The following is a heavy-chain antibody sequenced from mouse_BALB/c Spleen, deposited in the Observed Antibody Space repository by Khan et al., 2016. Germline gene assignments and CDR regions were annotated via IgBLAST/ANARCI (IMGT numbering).Heavy chain of an antibody. D-gene: IGHD2-10*02. J-gene: IGHJ3*01. CDR3: ARHEGGYGNYWFAY. V-gene: IGHV1-62-2*01. CDR1: GYTFTEYI. Sequence: VPLQPSGAELVKPGASVKLSCKASGYTFTEYIIHWVKQRSGQGLEWIGWFYPGSGSIKYNEKFKDKATLTADKSSSTVYMELSLLTSEDSAVYCCARHEGGYGNYWFAYWGQGTLVTVSA. CDR2: FYPGSGSI.